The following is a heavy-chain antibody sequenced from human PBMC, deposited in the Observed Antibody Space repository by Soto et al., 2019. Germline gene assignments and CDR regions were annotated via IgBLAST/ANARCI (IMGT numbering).Heavy chain of an antibody. D-gene: IGHD3-3*01. J-gene: IGHJ6*02. CDR2: IKSDGSSA. V-gene: IGHV3-74*01. Sequence: EAQLLESGGGLVQPGGSLRLSCAASGFTFNRYWMHWVRQVPGEGLVWVSRIKSDGSSASYADSVRGRFTISRDNAKNTVYLQMNSLRVEDTAIYYCAGDPGYFDYWSGFKTTMAGLDVWGQGTSVTVSS. CDR3: AGDPGYFDYWSGFKTTMAGLDV. CDR1: GFTFNRYW.